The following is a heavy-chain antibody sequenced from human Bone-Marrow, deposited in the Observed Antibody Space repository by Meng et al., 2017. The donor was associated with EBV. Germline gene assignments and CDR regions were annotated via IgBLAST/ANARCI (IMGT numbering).Heavy chain of an antibody. Sequence: VRLGQGGAGGKKHGASVKVSCKVSGYTLNELSMHWVRQAPGKGLEWMGGFDPEDGETIYAQKFQGRVTMTEDTSTDTAYMELSSLRSEDTAVYYCATVTAAAGYFDYWGQGTLVTVSS. CDR2: FDPEDGET. CDR1: GYTLNELS. CDR3: ATVTAAAGYFDY. J-gene: IGHJ4*02. D-gene: IGHD6-13*01. V-gene: IGHV1-24*01.